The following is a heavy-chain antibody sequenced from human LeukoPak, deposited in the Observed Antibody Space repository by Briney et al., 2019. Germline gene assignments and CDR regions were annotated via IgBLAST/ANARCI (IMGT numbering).Heavy chain of an antibody. D-gene: IGHD3-22*01. J-gene: IGHJ4*02. V-gene: IGHV1-69*05. CDR2: IIPIFGTA. Sequence: SVKVSCKSSGGTFSSYAISWVRQAPGQGLEWMGRIIPIFGTANYAQKFQGRVTITTDESTSTAYMELSSLRSEDTAVYYCATNANPYYYDSSGYFHFDYWGQGTLVTVSS. CDR1: GGTFSSYA. CDR3: ATNANPYYYDSSGYFHFDY.